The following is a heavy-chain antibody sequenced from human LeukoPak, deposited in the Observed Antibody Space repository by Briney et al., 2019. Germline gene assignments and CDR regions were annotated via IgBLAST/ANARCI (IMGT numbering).Heavy chain of an antibody. D-gene: IGHD6-6*01. J-gene: IGHJ5*02. CDR2: IYYSGST. CDR3: ATQRAYSSSSIWFDP. Sequence: SQTLSLTCTVSGGSIGSGGYYWSWIRQHPGKGLEWIGYIYYSGSTYYNPSLKSRVTISVDTSKNQFSLKLSSVTAADTAVYYCATQRAYSSSSIWFDPWGQGTLVTVSS. V-gene: IGHV4-31*03. CDR1: GGSIGSGGYY.